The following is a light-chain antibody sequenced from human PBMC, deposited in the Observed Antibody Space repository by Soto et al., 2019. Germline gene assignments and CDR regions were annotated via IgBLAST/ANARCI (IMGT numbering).Light chain of an antibody. Sequence: EIVMTQSPATLSVSPGERATLSCRASQSLSSNLAWYQQKPGQAPRLLIYGASTRATGVPARFSGSGSGTEFTLTISSLQSEDFAVYYCQQYNNWWTFGQGTNVEI. V-gene: IGKV3-15*01. CDR3: QQYNNWWT. J-gene: IGKJ1*01. CDR2: GAS. CDR1: QSLSSN.